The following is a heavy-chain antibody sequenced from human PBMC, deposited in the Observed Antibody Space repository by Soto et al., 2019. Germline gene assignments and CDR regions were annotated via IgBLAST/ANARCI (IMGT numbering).Heavy chain of an antibody. D-gene: IGHD3-22*01. CDR1: GGSISSGGYS. V-gene: IGHV4-61*08. CDR2: FYYSGST. J-gene: IGHJ4*02. Sequence: SETLSLTCTVSGGSISSGGYSWSWIRQPPGKGLEWIGYFYYSGSTSYNPSLRSRLTISVDTSKNQFSLRLTSVTAADTAVYYCAREDSSGYNFFDYWGQGNLVTFSS. CDR3: AREDSSGYNFFDY.